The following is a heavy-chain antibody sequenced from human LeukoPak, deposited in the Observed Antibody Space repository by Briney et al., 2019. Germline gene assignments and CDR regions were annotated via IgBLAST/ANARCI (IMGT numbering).Heavy chain of an antibody. V-gene: IGHV3-33*01. D-gene: IGHD4-23*01. J-gene: IGHJ4*02. Sequence: PGGSLRLSCAASGFTFSSYGMHWVRQAPGKGREWVAVIWYEGSNKYYADSVKGRFTISRENSKNTLYLQMNSLRAEDTAVYYCARVGGRPVRDFDYWGQGTLVTVSS. CDR1: GFTFSSYG. CDR3: ARVGGRPVRDFDY. CDR2: IWYEGSNK.